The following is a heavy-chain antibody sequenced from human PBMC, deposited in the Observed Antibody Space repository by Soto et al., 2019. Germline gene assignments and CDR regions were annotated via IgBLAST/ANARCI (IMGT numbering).Heavy chain of an antibody. CDR1: GVSICSHDW. J-gene: IGHJ4*02. V-gene: IGHV4-4*02. CDR3: ATRDTGRVY. CDR2: SHQSGNT. D-gene: IGHD5-18*01. Sequence: QVQLQESGPGLVKPSGTLSLTCAVSGVSICSHDWWTWVRQPPGKGLEWIGESHQSGNTNYNSSLESRVTISPDKSKNHFPLQLSSVTVADTAVYYCATRDTGRVYWGQGTLVTVSS.